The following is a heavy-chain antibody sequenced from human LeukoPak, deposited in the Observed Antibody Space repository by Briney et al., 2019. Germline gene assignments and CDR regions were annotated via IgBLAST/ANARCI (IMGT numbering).Heavy chain of an antibody. CDR2: IYSDNT. D-gene: IGHD3-3*01. J-gene: IGHJ5*02. V-gene: IGHV3-53*01. CDR1: GFTVSTNS. CDR3: ARDTTDFWSGFNWFDP. Sequence: GGSLRLSCTVSGFTVSTNSMSWVRQAPGKGLEWVSFIYSDNTHYSDSVKGRFTISRDNSKNTLYLQMNSLRAEDTAVYYCARDTTDFWSGFNWFDPWGQGTLVTVSS.